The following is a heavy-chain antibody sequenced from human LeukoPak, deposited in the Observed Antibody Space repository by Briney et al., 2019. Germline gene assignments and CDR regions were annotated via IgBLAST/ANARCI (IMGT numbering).Heavy chain of an antibody. J-gene: IGHJ6*02. CDR2: IIPILGIA. CDR3: ARDQSSSSWYCPAYYGMDV. CDR1: GGTFSSYA. V-gene: IGHV1-69*04. D-gene: IGHD6-13*01. Sequence: ASVKVSCKASGGTFSSYAISWVRQAPGQGLEWMGRIIPILGIANYAQKFQGRVTITAGKSTSTAYMELSSLRSEDTAVYYCARDQSSSSWYCPAYYGMDVWGQGTTVTVSS.